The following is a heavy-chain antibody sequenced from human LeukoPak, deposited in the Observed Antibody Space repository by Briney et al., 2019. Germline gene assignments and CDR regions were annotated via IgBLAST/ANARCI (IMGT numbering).Heavy chain of an antibody. J-gene: IGHJ3*02. CDR3: ARIPSSGYHYGAFDI. CDR2: IYYSGST. CDR1: GASISSYY. V-gene: IGHV4-59*01. D-gene: IGHD3-22*01. Sequence: VKPSETLSLTCTVSGASISSYYWSWIRQPPGKGLEWIGYIYYSGSTNYNPSLKSRVTMSVDTSENQFFLKLTSVTAADTAVYYCARIPSSGYHYGAFDIWGQGTMVTVSS.